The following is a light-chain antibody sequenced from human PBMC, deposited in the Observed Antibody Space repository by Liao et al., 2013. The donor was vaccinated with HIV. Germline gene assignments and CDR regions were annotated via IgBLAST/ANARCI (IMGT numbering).Light chain of an antibody. V-gene: IGLV3-21*01. CDR3: QAWDSTSYWV. Sequence: SYELTQPPSVSVVPGGTARVTCGGNNIRSKDVHWYQQKPGQAPVLVMSYDKDRPSGIPARFSGSNSGNVATLTINRVAVGDEGDYYCQAWDSTSYWVFGGGTTLTVL. CDR2: YDK. CDR1: NIRSKD. J-gene: IGLJ3*02.